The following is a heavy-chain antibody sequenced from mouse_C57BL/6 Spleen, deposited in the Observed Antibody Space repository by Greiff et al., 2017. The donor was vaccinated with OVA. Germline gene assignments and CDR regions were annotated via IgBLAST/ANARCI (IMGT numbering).Heavy chain of an antibody. Sequence: QVQLQQSGAELARPGASVKMSCKASGYTFTSYTMHWVKQRPGQGLEWIGYINPSSGYTKYNQKFKDKATLTADESSSTAYMQLSSLTSEDSAVYYCARWEGNYYAMDYWGQGTSVTVSS. D-gene: IGHD2-1*01. CDR1: GYTFTSYT. J-gene: IGHJ4*01. CDR2: INPSSGYT. CDR3: ARWEGNYYAMDY. V-gene: IGHV1-4*01.